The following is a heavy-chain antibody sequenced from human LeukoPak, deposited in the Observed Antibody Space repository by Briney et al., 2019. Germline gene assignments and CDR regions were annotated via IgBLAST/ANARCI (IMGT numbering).Heavy chain of an antibody. V-gene: IGHV3-30-3*01. D-gene: IGHD2-21*01. CDR3: ARDVDMGYYYYYGMDV. Sequence: GGSLRLSCAASGFTFSSYAMHWVRQAPGKGLEWVAVISYDGSNKYYADSVKGRFTISRDNSKNTLYLQMNSLRAEDTAVCYCARDVDMGYYYYYGMDVWGQGTTVTVSS. J-gene: IGHJ6*02. CDR2: ISYDGSNK. CDR1: GFTFSSYA.